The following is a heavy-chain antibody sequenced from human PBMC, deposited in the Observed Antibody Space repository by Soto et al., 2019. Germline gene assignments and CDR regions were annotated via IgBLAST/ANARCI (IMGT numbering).Heavy chain of an antibody. CDR1: GFTVSSNY. CDR3: ARALRGITMVRGVIIRYGMDV. D-gene: IGHD3-10*01. CDR2: IYSGGST. Sequence: PGGSLRLSCAASGFTVSSNYMSWVRQAPGKGLEWVSVIYSGGSTYYADSVKGRFTISRDNSKNTLYLQMNSLRAEDMAVYYCARALRGITMVRGVIIRYGMDVWGQGTTVTVSS. V-gene: IGHV3-66*01. J-gene: IGHJ6*02.